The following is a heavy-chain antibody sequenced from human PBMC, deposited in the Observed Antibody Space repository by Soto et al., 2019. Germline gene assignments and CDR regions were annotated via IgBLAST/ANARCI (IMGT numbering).Heavy chain of an antibody. J-gene: IGHJ4*02. Sequence: EVQLVESGGGLVQPGGSLRLSCAASGFTFSGHWMHWVRQAPGKGLVWVSRISSDGSSADYADSVKGRFTISRDNTKNTLYLQMNSPRAEDTALYYCARVLYCSGGGCYSNFDYWGQGTPVTVFS. CDR2: ISSDGSSA. CDR3: ARVLYCSGGGCYSNFDY. CDR1: GFTFSGHW. V-gene: IGHV3-74*01. D-gene: IGHD2-15*01.